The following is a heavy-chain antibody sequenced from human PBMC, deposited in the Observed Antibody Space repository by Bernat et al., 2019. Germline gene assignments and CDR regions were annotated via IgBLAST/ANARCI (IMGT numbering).Heavy chain of an antibody. Sequence: QLQLQESGPGLVKPSETLSLTCTVSGGSISSSSYYWGWFRQPPGKGLEWIGSNYYSGSTYYNPSLKSRVTISVDTAKNQLSLKLSSVTAADAAVYYCGAGTTCRYYYGMDVWGQGTTVTVSS. V-gene: IGHV4-39*01. CDR3: GAGTTCRYYYGMDV. D-gene: IGHD4-17*01. CDR1: GGSISSSSYY. J-gene: IGHJ6*02. CDR2: NYYSGST.